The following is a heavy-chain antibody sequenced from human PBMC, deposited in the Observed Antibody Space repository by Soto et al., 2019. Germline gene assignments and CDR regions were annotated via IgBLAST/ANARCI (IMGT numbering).Heavy chain of an antibody. CDR3: ARVGPWVPYYYDSSPYTFENWFDP. CDR1: GYSISSGYY. CDR2: IYHGGST. Sequence: SETLSLTCAVSGYSISSGYYWGWLRRPPGKGLEWIGRIYHGGSTYYNPSLNSRVTLSIDMTNNHVSLILNSVTAADTAVYYCARVGPWVPYYYDSSPYTFENWFDPWGQGTLVTVSS. V-gene: IGHV4-38-2*01. J-gene: IGHJ5*02. D-gene: IGHD3-22*01.